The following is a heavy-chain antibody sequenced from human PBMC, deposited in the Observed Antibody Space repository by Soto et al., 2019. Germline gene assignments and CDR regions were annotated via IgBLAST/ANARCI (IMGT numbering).Heavy chain of an antibody. Sequence: EVQLVESGGVVVQPGGSLRLSCAASGFTFYDYAMHWVRQAPGKGLEWVSLITAGNGDTYYADSVKGRFTISRDNSKNTLYLQMNNLRVEDSAIYYCVKALYIWGVTGDYWGQGALVTVAS. V-gene: IGHV3-43D*04. CDR3: VKALYIWGVTGDY. J-gene: IGHJ4*02. CDR2: ITAGNGDT. CDR1: GFTFYDYA. D-gene: IGHD3-16*01.